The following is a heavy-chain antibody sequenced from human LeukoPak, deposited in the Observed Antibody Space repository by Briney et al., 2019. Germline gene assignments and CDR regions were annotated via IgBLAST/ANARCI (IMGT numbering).Heavy chain of an antibody. CDR3: AKDAASAMVSMYDY. CDR2: VSGTGSNT. Sequence: GGSLRLSCAASGFTYSTYAMAWVRRAPGKGLEWVSTVSGTGSNTFYADSVKGRFTISRDNSKNTLYLQMNSLRAEDTAVYYCAKDAASAMVSMYDYWGQGTLVTVSS. D-gene: IGHD5-18*01. V-gene: IGHV3-23*01. J-gene: IGHJ4*02. CDR1: GFTYSTYA.